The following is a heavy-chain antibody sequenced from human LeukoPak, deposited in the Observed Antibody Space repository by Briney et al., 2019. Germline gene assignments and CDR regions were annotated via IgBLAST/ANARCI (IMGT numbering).Heavy chain of an antibody. D-gene: IGHD4-17*01. J-gene: IGHJ2*01. Sequence: PGRSLRLSCAASGFTFSSYGMHWVRQAPGKGLEWVAVISYDGSNKYYADSVKGRFTISRDNSKNTLYLQMNSLRAEDTAVYYCAKGRRGYGDSPNWYFDLWGRGTLVTVPS. CDR3: AKGRRGYGDSPNWYFDL. CDR1: GFTFSSYG. V-gene: IGHV3-30*18. CDR2: ISYDGSNK.